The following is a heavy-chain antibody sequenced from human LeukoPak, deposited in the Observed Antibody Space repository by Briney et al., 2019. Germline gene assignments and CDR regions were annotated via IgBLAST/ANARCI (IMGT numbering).Heavy chain of an antibody. J-gene: IGHJ4*02. V-gene: IGHV3-23*01. CDR2: ISGSGGST. Sequence: GGTLRLSCAASGFTFSSYGMSWVRQAPGKGLEWVSAISGSGGSTYYADSVKGRFTISRDNSKNTLYLQMNSLRAEDTAVYYCASSPGDKPYYFDYWGQGTLVTVSS. D-gene: IGHD3-16*01. CDR1: GFTFSSYG. CDR3: ASSPGDKPYYFDY.